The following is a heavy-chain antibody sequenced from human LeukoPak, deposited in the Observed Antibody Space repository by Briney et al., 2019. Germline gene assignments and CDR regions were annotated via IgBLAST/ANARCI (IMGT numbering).Heavy chain of an antibody. V-gene: IGHV3-49*04. CDR2: IRSKAYGGTT. D-gene: IGHD4-23*01. J-gene: IGHJ4*02. Sequence: GGSLRLSWTVSGFTFGDSAMSWVRQAPGKGLEWVGFIRSKAYGGTTEYAASVKGRFTISRDDSKSIAYLQMNSLKTEDTAVYYCTRYGGNSFSYWGQGTLVTVSS. CDR1: GFTFGDSA. CDR3: TRYGGNSFSY.